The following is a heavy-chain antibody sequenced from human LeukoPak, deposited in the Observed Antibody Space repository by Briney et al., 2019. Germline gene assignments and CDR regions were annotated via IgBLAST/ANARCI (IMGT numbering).Heavy chain of an antibody. CDR3: ATVRDIVVGGGPYYFGY. Sequence: ASVKVSCKASGYXFTDYYMHWVRQAPGQGLEWMGWINPNSGGTNYAQKFQGRVTMTRDTSISTAYMELSRLRSDDTAVYYCATVRDIVVGGGPYYFGYWGQGTLVTVSS. CDR1: GYXFTDYY. V-gene: IGHV1-2*02. J-gene: IGHJ4*02. CDR2: INPNSGGT. D-gene: IGHD2-15*01.